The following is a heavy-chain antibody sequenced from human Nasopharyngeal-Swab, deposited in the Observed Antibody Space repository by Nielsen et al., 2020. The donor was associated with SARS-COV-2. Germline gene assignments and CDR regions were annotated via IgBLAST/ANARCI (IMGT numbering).Heavy chain of an antibody. CDR1: GFSFTTYW. Sequence: GESLKISCKASGFSFTTYWIGWVRQMPGKGLEWMGNIYPGDLDTRYGPSFQGQVTISADESITTAYLQWNSLQASDTAMYFCARLYGGYVDYWGQGTLVTVSS. CDR3: ARLYGGYVDY. V-gene: IGHV5-51*01. CDR2: IYPGDLDT. D-gene: IGHD4/OR15-4a*01. J-gene: IGHJ4*02.